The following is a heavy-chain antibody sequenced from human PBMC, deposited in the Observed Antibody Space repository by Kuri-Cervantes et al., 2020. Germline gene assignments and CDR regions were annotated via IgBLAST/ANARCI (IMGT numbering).Heavy chain of an antibody. D-gene: IGHD3-10*01. CDR3: ARDTGLLWFGELLPPYYGMDV. Sequence: GESLKISCAASGFPFSSYSMNWVRQAPGKGLEWVSSISSSSSYIYYADSVKGRFTISRDNAKNSLYLQMNSLRAGDTAVYYCARDTGLLWFGELLPPYYGMDVWGQGTTVTVSS. V-gene: IGHV3-21*01. CDR1: GFPFSSYS. CDR2: ISSSSSYI. J-gene: IGHJ6*02.